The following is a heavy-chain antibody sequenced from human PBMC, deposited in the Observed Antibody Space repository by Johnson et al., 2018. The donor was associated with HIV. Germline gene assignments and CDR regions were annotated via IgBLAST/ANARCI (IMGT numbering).Heavy chain of an antibody. CDR2: IRYDGSNN. D-gene: IGHD1-26*01. J-gene: IGHJ3*02. CDR1: GFTFSSYA. V-gene: IGHV3-30*02. Sequence: QVQLVESGGGVVQPGGSLRLSCAASGFTFSSYAMHWVRQAPGKGLEWVAFIRYDGSNNYYADSVKGRFTISRDNSKNTLYLQMNSLRAEDTALYYCAKGLGWELLTHDAFDIWGQGTMVTVSS. CDR3: AKGLGWELLTHDAFDI.